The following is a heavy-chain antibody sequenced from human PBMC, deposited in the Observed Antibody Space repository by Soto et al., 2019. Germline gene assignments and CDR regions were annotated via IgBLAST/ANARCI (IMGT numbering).Heavy chain of an antibody. CDR2: ISTYNGNT. CDR1: GYTFTTFG. V-gene: IGHV1-18*01. Sequence: ASVKVFFKASGYTFTTFGISWVRQAPGQGLEWMGWISTYNGNTNYAQKVQGRITMTTDTSTSTAYMEMRSLTSNDTAVSYCARAFCSISSCDNWFDPWGQGTLVTVSS. D-gene: IGHD2-2*01. CDR3: ARAFCSISSCDNWFDP. J-gene: IGHJ5*02.